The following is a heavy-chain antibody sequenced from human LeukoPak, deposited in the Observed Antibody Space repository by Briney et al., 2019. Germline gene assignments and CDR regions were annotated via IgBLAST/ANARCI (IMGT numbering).Heavy chain of an antibody. CDR1: GFTVSSNY. V-gene: IGHV3-53*05. CDR2: IYSGGST. D-gene: IGHD6-13*01. Sequence: GGSLRLSCAASGFTVSSNYMSWVRQAPGKGLEWVSVIYSGGSTYYADSVKGRFTISRDNSKNTLFLQMNSLRAEDTAVYYCAKDASATGTSDLDYWGQGTLVTVSS. J-gene: IGHJ4*02. CDR3: AKDASATGTSDLDY.